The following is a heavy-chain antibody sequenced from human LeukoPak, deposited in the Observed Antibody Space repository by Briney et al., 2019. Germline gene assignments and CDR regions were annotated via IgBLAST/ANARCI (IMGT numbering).Heavy chain of an antibody. CDR3: ARGDGYNSYYFDY. J-gene: IGHJ4*02. CDR1: EFTFSDYY. Sequence: GGSLRLSCAASEFTFSDYYMSWIRQAPGKGLEWVPYISSVGSTIYYADSVKGRFTISRDNAKNSLYLQMNSLRAEDTAVYYCARGDGYNSYYFDYWGQGTLVTVSS. D-gene: IGHD5-24*01. V-gene: IGHV3-11*04. CDR2: ISSVGSTI.